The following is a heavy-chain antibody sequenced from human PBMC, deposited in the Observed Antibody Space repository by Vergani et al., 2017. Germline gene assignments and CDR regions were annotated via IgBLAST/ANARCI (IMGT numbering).Heavy chain of an antibody. CDR2: ISYDGSNK. CDR3: ARDESSYYDFWSGYYYYGMDV. Sequence: QVQLVESGGGVVQPGRSLRLSCAASGFTFSSYGMHWVRQAPGKGLEWVAVISYDGSNKYYADSVKGRFTISRDNSKNTLYLQMNSLRAEDTAVYYCARDESSYYDFWSGYYYYGMDVWGQGTTVTVSS. V-gene: IGHV3-30*03. J-gene: IGHJ6*02. CDR1: GFTFSSYG. D-gene: IGHD3-3*01.